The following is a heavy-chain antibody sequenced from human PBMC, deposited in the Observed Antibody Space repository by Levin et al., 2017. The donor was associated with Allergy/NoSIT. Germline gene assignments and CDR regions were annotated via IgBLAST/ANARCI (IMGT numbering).Heavy chain of an antibody. Sequence: QAGGSLRLSCAASGFNFDDSAMHWVRQAPGKGLEWVSGMSWNSGTIGYADSVKGRFTISRDNAKNSLYLQMNSLRPEDTALYYCAKDPQPYYYDSGFFDYWGQGTLVTVSS. J-gene: IGHJ4*02. CDR3: AKDPQPYYYDSGFFDY. V-gene: IGHV3-9*01. D-gene: IGHD3-22*01. CDR2: MSWNSGTI. CDR1: GFNFDDSA.